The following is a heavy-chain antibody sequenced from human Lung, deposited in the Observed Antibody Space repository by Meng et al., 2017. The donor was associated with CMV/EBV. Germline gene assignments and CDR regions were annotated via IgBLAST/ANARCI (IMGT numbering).Heavy chain of an antibody. CDR1: GFTFDDFA. D-gene: IGHD2-21*02. CDR2: FSGNTGFI. V-gene: IGHV3-9*01. J-gene: IGHJ6*02. CDR3: TKGEGERVTFDAMDV. Sequence: SXKISCTSSGFTFDDFAMHWVRQTPGEGLEWVSGFSGNTGFIAYAESVKGRFTISRDNAKKTLSLQMDSLRPEDTGLYYCTKGEGERVTFDAMDVWGQGXTVTVSS.